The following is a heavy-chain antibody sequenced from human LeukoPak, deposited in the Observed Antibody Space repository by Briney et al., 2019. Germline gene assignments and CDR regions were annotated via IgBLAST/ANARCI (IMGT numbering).Heavy chain of an antibody. V-gene: IGHV3-23*01. CDR2: ISSSGGST. J-gene: IGHJ4*02. CDR3: AKDRLRSYFDH. Sequence: GGSLRVSCAASGFTFSSYAMSWVRQAPGKGLEWVSSISSSGGSTYYADSVKGRFTISRDNSKNTLFLQMNSLRAEDTAVYYCAKDRLRSYFDHWGQGTLVTVSS. D-gene: IGHD4-17*01. CDR1: GFTFSSYA.